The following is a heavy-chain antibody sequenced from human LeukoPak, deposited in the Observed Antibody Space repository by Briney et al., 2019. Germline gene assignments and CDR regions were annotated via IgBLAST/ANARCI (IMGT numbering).Heavy chain of an antibody. CDR3: ARGAPQLWGNYYYGTDV. J-gene: IGHJ6*02. V-gene: IGHV4-34*01. CDR2: INHSGST. Sequence: SETLSLTCAVYGGSFSGYYWSWIRQPPGKGLEWIGEINHSGSTNYNPSLKSRVTISVDTSKNQFFLKLSSVTAADTAVYYCARGAPQLWGNYYYGTDVWGQGTTVTVSS. CDR1: GGSFSGYY. D-gene: IGHD5-18*01.